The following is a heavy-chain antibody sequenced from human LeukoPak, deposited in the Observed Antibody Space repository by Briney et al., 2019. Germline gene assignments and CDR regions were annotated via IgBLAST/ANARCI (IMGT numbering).Heavy chain of an antibody. D-gene: IGHD3-22*01. V-gene: IGHV3-23*01. J-gene: IGHJ4*02. Sequence: GGSLRLSCAASGFTFDDYAMSWVRQAPGKGLEWVSGISGTGGSTYYADSVKGRFTISRDNSKNTLYLQMNSLRAEDTAVYYCAKVDYDSSGYYLPFDYWGQGTLVTVSS. CDR2: ISGTGGST. CDR1: GFTFDDYA. CDR3: AKVDYDSSGYYLPFDY.